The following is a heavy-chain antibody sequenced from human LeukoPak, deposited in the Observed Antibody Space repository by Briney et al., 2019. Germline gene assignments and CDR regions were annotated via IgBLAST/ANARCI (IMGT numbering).Heavy chain of an antibody. D-gene: IGHD2/OR15-2a*01. J-gene: IGHJ4*02. CDR1: GFTFSDSY. CDR2: ISRGGSTM. CDR3: ASHNSDHYSPGDY. Sequence: GGSLRLSCSASGFTFSDSYMTWIRQAPGKGLEWVSYISRGGSTMYYVDPVKGRFIVSRDNAKNSLYLQMNSLRVEDTAVYFCASHNSDHYSPGDYWGQGTLVTVSS. V-gene: IGHV3-11*01.